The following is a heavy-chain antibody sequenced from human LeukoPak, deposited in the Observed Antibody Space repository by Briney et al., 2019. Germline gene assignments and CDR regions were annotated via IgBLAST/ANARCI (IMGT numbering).Heavy chain of an antibody. Sequence: GGSLRLSCTASGFPFIEYSMSWVRQVPGKGLEGIAYIGIDSGNTKYADSVRGRFTISAEKTKHSLYLQMNSLRVDDTAVYYCARGHNSAFDNWGQGTLVSVAS. V-gene: IGHV3-11*06. CDR1: GFPFIEYS. J-gene: IGHJ4*02. D-gene: IGHD1-1*01. CDR3: ARGHNSAFDN. CDR2: IGIDSGNT.